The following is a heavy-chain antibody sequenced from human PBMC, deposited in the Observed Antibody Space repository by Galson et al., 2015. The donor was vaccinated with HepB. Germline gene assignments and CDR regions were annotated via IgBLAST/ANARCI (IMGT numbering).Heavy chain of an antibody. Sequence: SLRLSCAASGFTFSSYAIHWVRQAPGKGLEWVTVISNDGSDKEYATSVKGRFTISRDNSKNTVYLQVNSLRTEDAAVYYCATESGPDFWSGNRYMGVWGQGTTVIVSS. V-gene: IGHV3-30-3*01. D-gene: IGHD3-3*01. CDR2: ISNDGSDK. J-gene: IGHJ6*02. CDR1: GFTFSSYA. CDR3: ATESGPDFWSGNRYMGV.